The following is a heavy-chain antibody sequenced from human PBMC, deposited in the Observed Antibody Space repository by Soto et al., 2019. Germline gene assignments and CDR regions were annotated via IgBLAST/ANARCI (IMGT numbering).Heavy chain of an antibody. J-gene: IGHJ4*02. CDR2: IYWDDDK. CDR1: GFSLSTSGVG. V-gene: IGHV2-5*02. CDR3: AHRLMVYWVKEYYFDY. D-gene: IGHD2-8*01. Sequence: QITLKESGPTLVKPTQTLTLTCTFSGFSLSTSGVGVGWIRQPPGKALEWLALIYWDDDKRYSPSLKGRLTITKDTSKNQVVLTMTNMDPVDTATYYCAHRLMVYWVKEYYFDYWGQGTLVTVSS.